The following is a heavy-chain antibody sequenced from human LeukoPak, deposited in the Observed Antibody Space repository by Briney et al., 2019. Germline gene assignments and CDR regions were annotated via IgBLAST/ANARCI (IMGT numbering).Heavy chain of an antibody. CDR1: GASISSHY. D-gene: IGHD3-10*02. V-gene: IGHV4-4*07. CDR3: ASGLFQVLFPYRGEYLQH. J-gene: IGHJ1*01. Sequence: PSETLSLTCNVSGASISSHYWNWIRQPAGKGLEWIGRIYNTGSSNYNPSLKSRVTMSLDTSRNQISLKLTSVTAADTAVYYCASGLFQVLFPYRGEYLQHWGQGTRVIVSS. CDR2: IYNTGSS.